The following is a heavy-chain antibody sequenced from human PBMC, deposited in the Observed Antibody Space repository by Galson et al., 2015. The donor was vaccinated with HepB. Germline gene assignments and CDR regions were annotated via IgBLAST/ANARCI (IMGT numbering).Heavy chain of an antibody. V-gene: IGHV4-30-2*01. D-gene: IGHD6-13*01. CDR3: ARGPAYSSSWYGYYFDY. Sequence: TLSLTCAVSGASITSGDYSWSWIRQPPGKGLEWIGYIYHSGSTYSNPSLKSRVSISLDRSKNQFSLKLSSVTAADTAVYYCARGPAYSSSWYGYYFDYWGQGTLVTVSS. CDR2: IYHSGST. J-gene: IGHJ4*02. CDR1: GASITSGDYS.